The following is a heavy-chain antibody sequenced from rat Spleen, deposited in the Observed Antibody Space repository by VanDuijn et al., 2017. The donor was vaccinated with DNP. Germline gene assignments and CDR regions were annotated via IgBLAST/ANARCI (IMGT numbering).Heavy chain of an antibody. Sequence: EVQLVESGGGLVQPGRSLKLSCAASGFTFSNYDMAWVRQAPTKGLEWVASISTGGGNTYYRDSMKGRFTISRDNAKSTLYLQMDSLRSEDTATYDCARQNWEGDGSDFDYWGQGVMVTVSS. CDR3: ARQNWEGDGSDFDY. D-gene: IGHD1-4*01. V-gene: IGHV5S23*01. J-gene: IGHJ2*01. CDR1: GFTFSNYD. CDR2: ISTGGGNT.